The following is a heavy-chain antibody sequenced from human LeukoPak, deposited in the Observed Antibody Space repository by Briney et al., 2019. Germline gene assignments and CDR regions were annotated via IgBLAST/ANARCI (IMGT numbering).Heavy chain of an antibody. J-gene: IGHJ6*03. Sequence: GGSLRLSCAASGFTVSSNYMSWVRQAPGKGLEWVSAISGSGGSTYYADSVKGRFTISRDNSKNTLYLQMNSLRAEDTAVYYCAKDSTVAEVLVSYMDVWGKGTTVTVPS. CDR2: ISGSGGST. D-gene: IGHD6-19*01. CDR1: GFTVSSNY. CDR3: AKDSTVAEVLVSYMDV. V-gene: IGHV3-23*01.